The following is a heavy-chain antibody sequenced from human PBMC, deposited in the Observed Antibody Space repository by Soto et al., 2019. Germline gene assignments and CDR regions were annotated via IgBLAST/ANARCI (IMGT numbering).Heavy chain of an antibody. D-gene: IGHD2-21*02. CDR3: TRDGDGRMTTNPYYYYGMDV. CDR2: VYYSGGA. V-gene: IGHV4-59*01. CDR1: GGSISGYY. Sequence: SETLSLTCTVSGGSISGYYWSWIRQPPGKGLEWIGNVYYSGGAKYNPSVRRRVSISVDTSKNQFSLNLSSVTAADTAVYYCTRDGDGRMTTNPYYYYGMDVWGPGITVTVSS. J-gene: IGHJ6*02.